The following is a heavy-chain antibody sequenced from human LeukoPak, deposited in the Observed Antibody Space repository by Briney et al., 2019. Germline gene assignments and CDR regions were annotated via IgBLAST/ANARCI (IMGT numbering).Heavy chain of an antibody. CDR1: GFTLSSYW. V-gene: IGHV3-7*01. Sequence: GGSLRLSCAVSGFTLSSYWMNWVRQAPGKGLEWVASIRQDGGEKSYVDSVKGRFTISRDNTKNSLYLQINSLRAEDTAMYYCARDGTAPGLYFDLWGQGTLVTVSS. J-gene: IGHJ4*01. CDR3: ARDGTAPGLYFDL. D-gene: IGHD6-13*01. CDR2: IRQDGGEK.